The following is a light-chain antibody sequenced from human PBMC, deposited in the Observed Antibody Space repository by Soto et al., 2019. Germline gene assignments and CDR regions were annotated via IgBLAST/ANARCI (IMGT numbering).Light chain of an antibody. Sequence: QSVLTQPASVSGSPGQSITISCTGTSGDVGSYDLISWYQQHPGKAPKLMIFDAIKRSSGVPDRFSGSKSGTSASLVISGLQSEDEADYYCAVWDDSLSGPVFGGGTKLTVL. V-gene: IGLV2-14*02. CDR3: AVWDDSLSGPV. CDR1: SGDVGSYDL. J-gene: IGLJ2*01. CDR2: DAI.